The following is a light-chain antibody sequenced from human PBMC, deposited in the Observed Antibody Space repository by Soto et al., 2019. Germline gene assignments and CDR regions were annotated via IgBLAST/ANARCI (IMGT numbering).Light chain of an antibody. CDR2: DNN. Sequence: QSVLPQPPAVSAAPGQMVTISCSGTSSNIGSTYVSWYQHLPGTAPKLLIYDNNKRPSGIPDRLSGSKSGTSATLGITGLQTGDEADYYCAAWDTSLHALILGGGTKLTVL. CDR3: AAWDTSLHALI. J-gene: IGLJ2*01. CDR1: SSNIGSTY. V-gene: IGLV1-51*01.